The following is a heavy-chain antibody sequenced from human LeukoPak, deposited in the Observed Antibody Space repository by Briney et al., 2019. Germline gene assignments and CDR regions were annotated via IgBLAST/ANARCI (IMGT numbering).Heavy chain of an antibody. V-gene: IGHV4-39*01. CDR2: IYYSGST. Sequence: SETLSLTCTVSGGSISSSSYYWGWIRQPPGKGLEWIGSIYYSGSTYYNPSLKSRVTISVDTSKNQFSLKLSSVTAAAPPVYSRARLLLKGYYYYYRDVGGKGTTVTISS. D-gene: IGHD2/OR15-2a*01. J-gene: IGHJ6*03. CDR1: GGSISSSSYY. CDR3: ARLLLKGYYYYYRDV.